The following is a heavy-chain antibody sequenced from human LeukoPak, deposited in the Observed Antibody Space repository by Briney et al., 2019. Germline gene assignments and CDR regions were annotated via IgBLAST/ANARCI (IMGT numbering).Heavy chain of an antibody. Sequence: GGSLRLSCAASGFTVSSNYMSWVRQAPGKGLEWVSVIYSGGSTYYADSVKGRFTISRDNSKNTLYLQMNSLRAEDTAVYYCAKDEDDTSYYDFWSGCYLDHWGQGTLVTVSS. V-gene: IGHV3-66*01. J-gene: IGHJ4*02. CDR3: AKDEDDTSYYDFWSGCYLDH. CDR2: IYSGGST. CDR1: GFTVSSNY. D-gene: IGHD3-3*01.